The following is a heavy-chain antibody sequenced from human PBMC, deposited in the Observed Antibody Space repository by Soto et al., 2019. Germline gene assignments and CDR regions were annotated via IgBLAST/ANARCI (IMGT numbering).Heavy chain of an antibody. CDR2: IWHDGSQK. CDR3: EGRDDPFHV. J-gene: IGHJ3*01. CDR1: GFTFSNYG. Sequence: QVQLVESGGGVVQPGTSLRLSCVASGFTFSNYGIHWFRQAQGRGLEWVAVIWHDGSQKYLTDSVRGRFTISRDNSKNTVYLHMNSLRVEDTAVYYCEGRDDPFHVWGRGTMVTVSS. V-gene: IGHV3-33*01.